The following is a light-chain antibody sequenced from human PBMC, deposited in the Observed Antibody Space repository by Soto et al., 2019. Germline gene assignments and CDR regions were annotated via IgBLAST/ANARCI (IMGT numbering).Light chain of an antibody. V-gene: IGKV3-20*01. CDR2: GAS. CDR1: QSVSSSY. CDR3: QQYDSSPFT. Sequence: EIVLTQSPGTLSLSPGERATLSCRASQSVSSSYLAWYQQKPGQAPRLLIYGASSRATGIPDRFSGSGSGTDFTLSISRLEPEDLAEYYCQQYDSSPFTFGPGTKVDIK. J-gene: IGKJ3*01.